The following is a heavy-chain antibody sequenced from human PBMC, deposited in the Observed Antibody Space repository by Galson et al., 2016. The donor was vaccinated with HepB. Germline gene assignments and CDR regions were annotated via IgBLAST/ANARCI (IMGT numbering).Heavy chain of an antibody. D-gene: IGHD3-16*01. J-gene: IGHJ2*01. CDR2: FYFSGST. Sequence: SETLSLTCAVSSGSTSNRNWWSWVRQPPGKGLEWIAYFYFSGSTNYNPSLKSRVTVSFDTSKNQFSLKLNSVTAADTAVYYCARDAGGPYDLWGRGTLVTVSS. V-gene: IGHV4-4*02. CDR3: ARDAGGPYDL. CDR1: SGSTSNRNW.